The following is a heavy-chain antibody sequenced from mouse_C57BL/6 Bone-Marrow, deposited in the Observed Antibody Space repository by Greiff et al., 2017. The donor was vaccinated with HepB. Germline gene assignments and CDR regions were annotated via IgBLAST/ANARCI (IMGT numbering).Heavy chain of an antibody. CDR1: GYTFTSYW. CDR3: AQVYYGSSYEYFDV. Sequence: QVQLQQPGAELVKPGASVKLSCKASGYTFTSYWMHWVKQRPGQGLEWIGMIHPNSGSTNYNEKFKSKATLTVDKSSSTAYMQLSSLTSEDSAVYYCAQVYYGSSYEYFDVWGTGTTVTVSS. CDR2: IHPNSGST. D-gene: IGHD1-1*01. J-gene: IGHJ1*03. V-gene: IGHV1-64*01.